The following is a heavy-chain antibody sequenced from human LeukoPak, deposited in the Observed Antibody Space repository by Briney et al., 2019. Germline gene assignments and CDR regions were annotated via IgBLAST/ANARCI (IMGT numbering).Heavy chain of an antibody. J-gene: IGHJ6*03. CDR1: GYIFTNYY. D-gene: IGHD2-2*01. V-gene: IGHV1-2*02. CDR3: ARSLKVEAKHYYYYYMDV. Sequence: ASVKVSCKASGYIFTNYYIHWVRQAPGQGLEWLGWINPNSGGTNYAQKFQGRVTMTRDTSISTAYMELSRLRSDDTAVYYCARSLKVEAKHYYYYYMDVWGKGTTVTVSS. CDR2: INPNSGGT.